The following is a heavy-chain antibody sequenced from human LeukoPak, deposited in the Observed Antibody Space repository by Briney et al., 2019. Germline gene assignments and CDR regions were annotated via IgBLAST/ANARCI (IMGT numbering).Heavy chain of an antibody. V-gene: IGHV4-34*01. CDR3: ARERSKGYSSGWYLRGRDAFDI. J-gene: IGHJ3*02. CDR2: INHSGST. Sequence: SSETLSLTCAVYGGSFSGYYWSWIRQPPGKGLEWIGEINHSGSTNYNPSLKSRVTISVDTSKNQFSLKLSAVTAADTAVYYCARERSKGYSSGWYLRGRDAFDIWGQGTMVTVSS. D-gene: IGHD6-19*01. CDR1: GGSFSGYY.